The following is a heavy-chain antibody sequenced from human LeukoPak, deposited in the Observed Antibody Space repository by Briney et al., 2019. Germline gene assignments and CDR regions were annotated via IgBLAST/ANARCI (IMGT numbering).Heavy chain of an antibody. V-gene: IGHV3-30-3*01. CDR1: GFTLSRYA. J-gene: IGHJ4*02. D-gene: IGHD6-19*01. CDR3: ARDFAWLADY. CDR2: ISKDGSNK. Sequence: GRSPRLSCAASGFTLSRYAMHWVRQAPGKGQEWVAVISKDGSNKCYADSVKGRFTISRDNSKNTLYLQMDSLRAEDTAVYYCARDFAWLADYWGQGTLVTVSS.